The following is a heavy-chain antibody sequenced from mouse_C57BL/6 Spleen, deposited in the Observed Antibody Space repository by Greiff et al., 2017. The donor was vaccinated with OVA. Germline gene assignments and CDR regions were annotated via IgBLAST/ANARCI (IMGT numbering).Heavy chain of an antibody. CDR1: GYTFTDYY. CDR2: IYPGSGNT. Sequence: QVQLQQSGPELVKPGASVKISCKASGYTFTDYYINWVKQRPGRGLEWIGWIYPGSGNTKYNEKFKGKATLTVDTSSSTAYMQLSSLTSEDSAVYFCARELYYAMDYWGQGTSVTVSS. J-gene: IGHJ4*01. CDR3: ARELYYAMDY. V-gene: IGHV1-84*01.